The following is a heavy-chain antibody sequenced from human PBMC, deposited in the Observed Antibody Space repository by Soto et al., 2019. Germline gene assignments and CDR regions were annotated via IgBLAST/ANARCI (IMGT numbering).Heavy chain of an antibody. Sequence: EVQLVESGGGLVQPGGSLRLSCAASGFTFSSYWMHWVRQAPGKGLVWVSRINSDGSSTSYADSVKGRFTISRDNAKNTLYLQMNSLRAEDTAVYYCASLASGYYPIYYYYYMEVWGKGTTVTVSS. CDR2: INSDGSST. CDR3: ASLASGYYPIYYYYYMEV. D-gene: IGHD3-22*01. CDR1: GFTFSSYW. J-gene: IGHJ6*03. V-gene: IGHV3-74*01.